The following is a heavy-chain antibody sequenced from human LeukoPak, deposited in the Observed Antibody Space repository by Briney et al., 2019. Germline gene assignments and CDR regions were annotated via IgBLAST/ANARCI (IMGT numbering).Heavy chain of an antibody. CDR1: GFTFDDYG. J-gene: IGHJ4*02. Sequence: GGSLRLSCAASGFTFDDYGLSWVRQAPGKGLEWVSTINWNGGSTGYADSVKGRFTISRDNAKNSLYLQMNSLRAEDTALYYRARVSDISVAVYFDYWGQGTLVTVSS. V-gene: IGHV3-20*04. CDR3: ARVSDISVAVYFDY. CDR2: INWNGGST. D-gene: IGHD6-19*01.